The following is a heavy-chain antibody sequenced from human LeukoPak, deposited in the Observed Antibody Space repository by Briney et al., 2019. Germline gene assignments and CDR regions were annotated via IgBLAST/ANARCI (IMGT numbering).Heavy chain of an antibody. D-gene: IGHD2-21*01. Sequence: SETLSLTCAFSGGSISSDYWSWIRQPPGKGLEWIGYMHDSGSAGYNSSLRSRVTISVDTSKNQFSLKLRSVTAADTAVYYCARRLGHSDVFDIWGQGTMVPVS. CDR2: MHDSGSA. CDR1: GGSISSDY. J-gene: IGHJ3*02. V-gene: IGHV4-59*01. CDR3: ARRLGHSDVFDI.